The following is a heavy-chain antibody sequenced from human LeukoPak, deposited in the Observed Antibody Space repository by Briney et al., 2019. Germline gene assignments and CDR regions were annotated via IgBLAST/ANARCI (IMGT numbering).Heavy chain of an antibody. D-gene: IGHD3-10*01. V-gene: IGHV4-34*01. CDR1: GGSFSGYY. CDR3: ARGPYYYGSGSQGDWFDP. J-gene: IGHJ5*02. CDR2: INHSGST. Sequence: SETLSLTCAVYGGSFSGYYWSWTRQPPGKGLEWIGEINHSGSTNYNPSLKSRVTISVDTSKNQFSLKLSSVTAADTAVYYCARGPYYYGSGSQGDWFDPWGQEPWSPSPQ.